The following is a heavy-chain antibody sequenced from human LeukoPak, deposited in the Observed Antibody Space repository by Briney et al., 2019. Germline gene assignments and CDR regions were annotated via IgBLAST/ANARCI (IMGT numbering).Heavy chain of an antibody. CDR3: ARLVDGDYVGD. Sequence: SETLSLTCTVSGGSISSYYWSWIRQPPGKGLEWIGYIYYSGSTNYNPSLKSRVTVSVDTSKNQFSLKLSSVTAADTAVYYCARLVDGDYVGDWGQGTLVTVSS. CDR1: GGSISSYY. D-gene: IGHD4-17*01. CDR2: IYYSGST. J-gene: IGHJ4*02. V-gene: IGHV4-59*01.